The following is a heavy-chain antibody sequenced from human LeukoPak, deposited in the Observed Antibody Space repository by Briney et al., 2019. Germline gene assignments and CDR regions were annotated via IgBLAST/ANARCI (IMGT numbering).Heavy chain of an antibody. J-gene: IGHJ4*02. CDR3: AKYDYGGNPNEYYFDY. D-gene: IGHD4-23*01. CDR2: IYGDGSFT. CDR1: GFTFSNFW. V-gene: IGHV3-74*01. Sequence: GGSLRLSCAASGFTFSNFWMHWVRQAPGKGLVWVALIYGDGSFTRYADSVKGRLTISRDNSKNTLYLQMNSLRAQDTAVYYCAKYDYGGNPNEYYFDYWGQGTLVTVSS.